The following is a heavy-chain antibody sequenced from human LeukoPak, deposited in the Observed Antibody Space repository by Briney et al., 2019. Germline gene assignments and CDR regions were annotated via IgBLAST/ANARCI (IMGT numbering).Heavy chain of an antibody. J-gene: IGHJ2*01. CDR2: ISYDGSNK. V-gene: IGHV3-30*18. Sequence: PGGSLRLSCAASGFTFSVYVMRWVRQAPGQGLEWVAVISYDGSNKYYADSVKGRFTISRDNSKNTLYLQMNSLRAEDTAVYYCAKNRDRGVPTYYYDSSGSSHFDLWGRGTLVTVSS. D-gene: IGHD3-22*01. CDR3: AKNRDRGVPTYYYDSSGSSHFDL. CDR1: GFTFSVYV.